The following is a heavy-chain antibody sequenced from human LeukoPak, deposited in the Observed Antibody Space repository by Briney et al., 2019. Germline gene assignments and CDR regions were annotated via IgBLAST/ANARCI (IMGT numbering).Heavy chain of an antibody. CDR1: GFTFDDYA. V-gene: IGHV3-9*01. Sequence: PGGSLRLSCAASGFTFDDYAMHWVRQAPGKGLEWVSGISWNSGSIGYADSVKGRFTISRDNAKNSLYLQMNSLRAEDTALYYCATAVTTIGLDYWGQGTLVTVSS. CDR2: ISWNSGSI. D-gene: IGHD4-17*01. CDR3: ATAVTTIGLDY. J-gene: IGHJ4*02.